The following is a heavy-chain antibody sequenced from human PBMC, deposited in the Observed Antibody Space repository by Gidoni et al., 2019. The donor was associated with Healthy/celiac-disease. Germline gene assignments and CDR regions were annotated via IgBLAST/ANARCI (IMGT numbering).Heavy chain of an antibody. Sequence: EVQLVESGGGLVQPGGSLRLSCEASGFTFSSYDMPLVRQATGKGLEWVSAIGTAGDTYYPGSVKGRFTISRENAKNSLYLQMNSLRAGDTAVYYCARGGLLGTYDIWGQGTMVTVSS. CDR3: ARGGLLGTYDI. V-gene: IGHV3-13*01. CDR1: GFTFSSYD. CDR2: IGTAGDT. D-gene: IGHD7-27*01. J-gene: IGHJ3*02.